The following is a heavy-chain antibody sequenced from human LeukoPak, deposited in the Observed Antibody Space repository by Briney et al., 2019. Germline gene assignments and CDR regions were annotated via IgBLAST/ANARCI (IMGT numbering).Heavy chain of an antibody. CDR3: ARSFDFWSGYYVN. Sequence: SEILSLTCTVSGGSISSYYWSWIRQPPGKGLEWIGYISYSGSPNYNPSLKSRVTISVDTSKNQFSLKLSSVTAADTAVYYCARSFDFWSGYYVNWGQGTLVTVSS. J-gene: IGHJ4*02. D-gene: IGHD3-3*01. V-gene: IGHV4-59*08. CDR2: ISYSGSP. CDR1: GGSISSYY.